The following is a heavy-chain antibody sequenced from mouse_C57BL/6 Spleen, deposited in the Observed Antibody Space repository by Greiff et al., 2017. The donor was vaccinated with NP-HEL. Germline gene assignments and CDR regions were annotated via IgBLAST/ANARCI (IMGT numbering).Heavy chain of an antibody. CDR1: GYTFTEYT. Sequence: QVQLKESGAELVKPGASVKLSCKASGYTFTEYTIHWVKQRSGQGLEWIGWFYPGSGSIKYNEKFKDKATLTADKSSSTVYMERSRLTSEDSAVYFCARHEAHYYGSSFFDYWGQGTTLTVSS. CDR2: FYPGSGSI. V-gene: IGHV1-62-2*01. D-gene: IGHD1-1*01. CDR3: ARHEAHYYGSSFFDY. J-gene: IGHJ2*01.